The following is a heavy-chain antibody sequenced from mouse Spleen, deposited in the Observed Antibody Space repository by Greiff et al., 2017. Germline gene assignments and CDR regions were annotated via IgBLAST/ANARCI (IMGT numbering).Heavy chain of an antibody. V-gene: IGHV1-64*01. CDR2: IHPNSGST. D-gene: IGHD1-1*01. J-gene: IGHJ4*01. Sequence: VQLQQPGAELVKPGASVKLSCKASGYTFTSYWMHWVKQRPGQGLEWIGMIHPNSGSTNYNEKFKSKATLTVDKSSSTAYMQLSSLTSEDSAVYYCARSTTLKAMDYWGQGTSVTVSS. CDR1: GYTFTSYW. CDR3: ARSTTLKAMDY.